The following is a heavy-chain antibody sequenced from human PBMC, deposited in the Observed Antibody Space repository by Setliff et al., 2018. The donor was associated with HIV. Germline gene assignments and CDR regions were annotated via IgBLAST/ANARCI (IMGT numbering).Heavy chain of an antibody. D-gene: IGHD3-10*01. J-gene: IGHJ6*02. CDR1: GFIFDDYG. CDR3: ARGYYGSDLQNAMDV. Sequence: PGGSLRLSCAASGFIFDDYGMSWVRQAPGKGLEWVSGINWNGGRTGYADSVKGRFTISRDNAKNTLYLQMDSLRGEDTAVYYCARGYYGSDLQNAMDVWGQGTTVTVSS. CDR2: INWNGGRT. V-gene: IGHV3-20*04.